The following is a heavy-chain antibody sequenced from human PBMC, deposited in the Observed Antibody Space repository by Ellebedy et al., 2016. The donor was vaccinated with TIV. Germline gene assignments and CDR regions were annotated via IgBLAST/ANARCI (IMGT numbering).Heavy chain of an antibody. V-gene: IGHV4-38-2*02. D-gene: IGHD6-19*01. J-gene: IGHJ4*02. CDR1: GYSISSGYY. CDR2: NYRSGST. Sequence: MPSETLSLTCTVSGYSISSGYYWGWIRPTPGKGLEGIGSNYRSGSTYYNPSLKSRVTISVDTSKNQFSLKLSAVTAADTAVYYCARAFQYSSGWAFDYWGQGTLVTVSS. CDR3: ARAFQYSSGWAFDY.